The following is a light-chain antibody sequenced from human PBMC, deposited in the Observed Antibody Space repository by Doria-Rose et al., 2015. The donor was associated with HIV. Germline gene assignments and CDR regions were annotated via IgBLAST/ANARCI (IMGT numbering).Light chain of an antibody. V-gene: IGKV1-9*01. CDR3: QQFDSFPRT. CDR2: GAS. Sequence: DIQLTQSPSFLSASVGVRVTITCRASQGISRYLAWYQQKPGKAPTLLIFGASTLQSGVPSRFSGSGSGTEFTLTISNLQPEDFATYYCQQFDSFPRTFGQGTKVELK. CDR1: QGISRY. J-gene: IGKJ1*01.